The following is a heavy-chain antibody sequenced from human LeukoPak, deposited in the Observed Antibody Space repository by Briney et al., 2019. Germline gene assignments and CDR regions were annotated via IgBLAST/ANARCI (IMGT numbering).Heavy chain of an antibody. CDR1: GFTFSSYG. J-gene: IGHJ4*02. CDR2: IRYDGSNK. CDR3: AKDASYDILTGYYIGYFDY. V-gene: IGHV3-30*02. D-gene: IGHD3-9*01. Sequence: GGSLRLSCAASGFTFSSYGMHWVRQAPGKGLEWVAFIRYDGSNKYYADSVKGRFTISRDNSKNTLYLQMNSLRAEDTAVYYCAKDASYDILTGYYIGYFDYWGQGTLVTVSS.